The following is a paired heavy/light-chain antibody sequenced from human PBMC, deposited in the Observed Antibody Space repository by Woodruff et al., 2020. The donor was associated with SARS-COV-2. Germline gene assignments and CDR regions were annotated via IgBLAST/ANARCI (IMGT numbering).Heavy chain of an antibody. J-gene: IGHJ4*02. Sequence: QVQLVESGGGLVKPGGSLRLSCAASGFTFSDYYMSWIRQAPGKGLEWVSYISSSGSTIYYADSVKGRFTISRDNAKNSLYLQMNSLRAEDTAVYYCARDTNFGNCTNGVCYLDYWGQGTLVTVSS. D-gene: IGHD2-8*01. CDR3: ARDTNFGNCTNGVCYLDY. CDR1: GFTFSDYY. CDR2: ISSSGSTI. V-gene: IGHV3-11*01.
Light chain of an antibody. CDR2: EGS. J-gene: IGLJ2*01. V-gene: IGLV2-23*01. CDR3: CSYAGSKRV. Sequence: QSALTQPASVSGSPGQSITISCTGTSSDVGSYNLVSWYQQHPGKAPKLMIYEGSKRPSGVSNRFSGSKSGNTASLTISGLQAEDEADYYCCSYAGSKRVFGGGTKLTVL. CDR1: SSDVGSYNL.